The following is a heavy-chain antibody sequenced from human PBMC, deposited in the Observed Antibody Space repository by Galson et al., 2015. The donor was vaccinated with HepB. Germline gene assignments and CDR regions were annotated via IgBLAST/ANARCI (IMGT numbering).Heavy chain of an antibody. CDR1: GYTFTSYD. CDR3: ARGKGPVAAAGTYYYYGMDV. Sequence: SVKVSCKASGYTFTSYDINWVRQATGQGLEWMGWMNPNSGNTGYAQKFQGRVTMTRNTSISTAYMELSSLRSEDTAVYYCARGKGPVAAAGTYYYYGMDVWGQGTTVTVSS. V-gene: IGHV1-8*01. J-gene: IGHJ6*02. CDR2: MNPNSGNT. D-gene: IGHD6-13*01.